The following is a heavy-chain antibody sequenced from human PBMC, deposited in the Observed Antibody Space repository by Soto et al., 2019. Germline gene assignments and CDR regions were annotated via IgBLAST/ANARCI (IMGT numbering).Heavy chain of an antibody. CDR1: GFSLSSSGVG. V-gene: IGHV2-5*02. D-gene: IGHD3-22*01. CDR3: AHSRYYSDTRGERITRFDY. Sequence: QITLKESGPTLVKPTQTLTLTCTFSGFSLSSSGVGVGWIRQPAGKALEWLALIYWDDDKRYSPYLKSRLTITKDISKKQAVLKMTNMDPVDTATYFCAHSRYYSDTRGERITRFDYWGQGTLVTVSS. CDR2: IYWDDDK. J-gene: IGHJ4*02.